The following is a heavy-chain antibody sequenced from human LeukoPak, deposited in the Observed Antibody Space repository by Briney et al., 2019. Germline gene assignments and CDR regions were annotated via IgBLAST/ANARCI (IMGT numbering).Heavy chain of an antibody. V-gene: IGHV3-23*01. D-gene: IGHD3-3*01. Sequence: GGSLRLSCAASGFTFSSYAMSWVRQAPGKGLEWVSAISGSGGSTYYADSVKGRFTISRDNSKNTLYLQMNSLRAEDTAVYYCAKGTKHPYDFWSGPTGSFDYWGQGTLVTVSS. CDR1: GFTFSSYA. CDR3: AKGTKHPYDFWSGPTGSFDY. CDR2: ISGSGGST. J-gene: IGHJ4*02.